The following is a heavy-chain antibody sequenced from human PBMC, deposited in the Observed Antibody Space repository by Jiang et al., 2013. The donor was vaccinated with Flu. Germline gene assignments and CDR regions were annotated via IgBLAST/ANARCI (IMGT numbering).Heavy chain of an antibody. D-gene: IGHD5-18*01. Sequence: SVKVSCKASGYTFTSYAMNWVRQAPGQGLEWMGWINTNTGNPTYAQGFTGRFVFSLDTSVSTAYLQISSLKAEDTAVYYCARDLGGIQLWLPHYYDSRYWFDPWGQGTLVTVSS. CDR2: INTNTGNP. V-gene: IGHV7-4-1*02. CDR1: GYTFTSYA. CDR3: ARDLGGIQLWLPHYYDSRYWFDP. J-gene: IGHJ5*02.